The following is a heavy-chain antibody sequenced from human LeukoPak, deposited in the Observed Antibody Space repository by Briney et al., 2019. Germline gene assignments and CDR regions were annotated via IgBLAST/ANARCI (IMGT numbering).Heavy chain of an antibody. J-gene: IGHJ4*02. CDR2: ISAYNGNT. CDR3: ARGPPITMIVVAITPYFDY. V-gene: IGHV1-18*01. Sequence: GASVKVSCKASGYTFTSYGISWVRQAPGQGLEWMGWISAYNGNTNYAQKLQGRVTMTTDTSTSTAYMELRSLRSDDTAVYYCARGPPITMIVVAITPYFDYWGQGTLVTVSS. D-gene: IGHD3-22*01. CDR1: GYTFTSYG.